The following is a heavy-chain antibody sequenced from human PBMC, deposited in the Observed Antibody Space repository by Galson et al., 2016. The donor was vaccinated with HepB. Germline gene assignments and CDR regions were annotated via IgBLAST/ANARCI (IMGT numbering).Heavy chain of an antibody. CDR2: TRNKANSYTT. CDR1: GFTFSDHY. V-gene: IGHV3-72*01. CDR3: ARGPGTVGATGFDY. J-gene: IGHJ4*02. D-gene: IGHD1-26*01. Sequence: SLRLSCAASGFTFSDHYMDWVRQAPGKGLEWVGRTRNKANSYTTEYAASVKGRFTISRDNSKNSLYLQMNSLKTEETAVYYCARGPGTVGATGFDYWGKGTLVTVSS.